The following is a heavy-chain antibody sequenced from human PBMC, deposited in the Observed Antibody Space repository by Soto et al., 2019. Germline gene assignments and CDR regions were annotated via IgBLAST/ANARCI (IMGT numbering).Heavy chain of an antibody. CDR3: AKGVVREPAYFDD. J-gene: IGHJ4*02. V-gene: IGHV3-30*18. D-gene: IGHD3-10*01. CDR1: GFTFSAFA. Sequence: LRLSCAVSGFTFSAFAMYWVRQAPGKGLEWVALISYDGRNEDYAESVRGRFTISRDNSKNTLYLDMNSLSAEDSAVYFCAKGVVREPAYFDDWGQGTLVTVSS. CDR2: ISYDGRNE.